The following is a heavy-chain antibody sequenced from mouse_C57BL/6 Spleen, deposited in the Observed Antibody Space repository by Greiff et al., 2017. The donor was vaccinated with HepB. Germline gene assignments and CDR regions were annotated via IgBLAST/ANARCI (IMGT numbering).Heavy chain of an antibody. V-gene: IGHV5-17*01. J-gene: IGHJ4*01. CDR2: ISSGSSTI. CDR3: ARRYGSSSYAMDY. CDR1: GFTFSDYG. D-gene: IGHD1-1*01. Sequence: EVMLVESGGGLVKPGGSLKLSCAASGFTFSDYGMHWVRQAPEKGLEWVAYISSGSSTIYYADTVKGRFTISRDNAKNTLFLQMTSLRSEDTAMYYCARRYGSSSYAMDYWGQGTSVTVSS.